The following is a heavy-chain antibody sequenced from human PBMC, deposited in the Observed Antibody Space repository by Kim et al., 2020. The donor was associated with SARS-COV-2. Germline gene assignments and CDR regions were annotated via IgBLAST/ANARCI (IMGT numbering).Heavy chain of an antibody. Sequence: GGSLRLSCAASGFTFSNAWMSWVRQAPGKGLEWVGRIKSKTDGGTTDYAAPVKGRFTISRDDSKNTLYLQMNSLKTEDTAVYYCTTEVFDVAVVVAATDAFDIWGQGTMVTVSS. J-gene: IGHJ3*02. CDR3: TTEVFDVAVVVAATDAFDI. CDR1: GFTFSNAW. CDR2: IKSKTDGGTT. D-gene: IGHD2-15*01. V-gene: IGHV3-15*01.